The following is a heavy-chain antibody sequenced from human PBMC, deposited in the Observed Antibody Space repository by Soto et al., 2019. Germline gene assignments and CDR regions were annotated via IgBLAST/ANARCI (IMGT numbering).Heavy chain of an antibody. CDR2: IIAYNGNT. D-gene: IGHD2-15*01. CDR1: GGTFSSYA. CDR3: ARPRGYCSGGSCGFDY. J-gene: IGHJ4*02. Sequence: GASVKVSCKASGGTFSSYAISWVRQATGQGLEWMGGIIAYNGNTNYAQKFQGRVTMTTDTSTSTAYTELRSLRSDDTAVYYCARPRGYCSGGSCGFDYWGQATLVTVSS. V-gene: IGHV1-18*01.